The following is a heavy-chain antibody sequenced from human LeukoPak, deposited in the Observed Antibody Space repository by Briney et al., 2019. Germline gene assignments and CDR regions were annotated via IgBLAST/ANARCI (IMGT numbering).Heavy chain of an antibody. V-gene: IGHV3-7*03. J-gene: IGHJ4*02. Sequence: GGSLRLSCAASGFSFSSYWMSWVRQAPGKGLEWVANIKQDESEKDYVDSVKGRFTISRDNAKNTMYLQMSSLRAEDTAVYYCATYSGAHHKTFDDWGQGTLVTVS. D-gene: IGHD1-26*01. CDR1: GFSFSSYW. CDR2: IKQDESEK. CDR3: ATYSGAHHKTFDD.